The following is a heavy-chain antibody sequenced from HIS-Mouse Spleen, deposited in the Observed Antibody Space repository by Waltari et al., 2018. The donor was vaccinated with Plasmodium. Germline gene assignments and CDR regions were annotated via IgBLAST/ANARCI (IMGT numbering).Heavy chain of an antibody. D-gene: IGHD6-6*01. CDR3: ARGPTYSSSYYFDY. CDR1: GFTFSSYD. Sequence: ESGGGLVQPGGSLRLSCAASGFTFSSYDMHWVRQATGKGLEWVSAIGTAGDTYYPGSVKGRFTISRENAKNSLYLQMNSLRAGDTAVYYCARGPTYSSSYYFDYWGQGTLVTVSS. J-gene: IGHJ4*02. CDR2: IGTAGDT. V-gene: IGHV3-13*01.